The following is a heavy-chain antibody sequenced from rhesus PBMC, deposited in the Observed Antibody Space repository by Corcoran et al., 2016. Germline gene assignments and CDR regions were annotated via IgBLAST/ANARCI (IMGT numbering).Heavy chain of an antibody. CDR3: ARGESWNTPFWY. V-gene: IGHV4-106*01. D-gene: IGHD1-20*01. Sequence: QVQLQESGPGLVKPSETLSLTCAVSGGSISDDYYLSWNRQPPGKGMEWIGYIYGSGGGTNYNPSLKNRVTISIDTSKNQFSLKLSSVTAADTAVYYCARGESWNTPFWYWGQGVLVTVSS. CDR2: IYGSGGGT. CDR1: GGSISDDYY. J-gene: IGHJ4*01.